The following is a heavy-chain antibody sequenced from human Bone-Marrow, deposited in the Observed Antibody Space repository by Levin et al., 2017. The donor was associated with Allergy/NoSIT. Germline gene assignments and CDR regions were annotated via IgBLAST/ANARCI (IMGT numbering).Heavy chain of an antibody. J-gene: IGHJ4*02. D-gene: IGHD1-26*01. Sequence: SCAASGFTFSSYGMHWVRQAPGKGLEWVAVIWYDGSNKYYADSVKGRFTISRDNSKNTLYLQMNSLRAEDTAVYYCARGGGATKAFDYWGQETLVTVSS. CDR1: GFTFSSYG. V-gene: IGHV3-33*01. CDR3: ARGGGATKAFDY. CDR2: IWYDGSNK.